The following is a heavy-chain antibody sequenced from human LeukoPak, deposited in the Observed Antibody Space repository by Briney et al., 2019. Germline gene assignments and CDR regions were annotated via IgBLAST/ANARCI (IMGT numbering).Heavy chain of an antibody. CDR2: INHSGST. Sequence: SETLSLTCAVYGGSFSDYSWSWFRQAPGKGLEWIGEINHSGSTNYSPSLKSRVTISVDTSKNQFSLKLSSVTAADTALYYCARMSRYSYGSFDYWGQGTLVTVSS. CDR1: GGSFSDYS. V-gene: IGHV4-34*01. J-gene: IGHJ4*02. D-gene: IGHD5-18*01. CDR3: ARMSRYSYGSFDY.